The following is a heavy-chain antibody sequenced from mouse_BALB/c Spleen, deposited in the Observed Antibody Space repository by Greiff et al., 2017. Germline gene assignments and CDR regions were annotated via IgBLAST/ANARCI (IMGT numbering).Heavy chain of an antibody. CDR2: INSNGGST. J-gene: IGHJ4*01. CDR3: AKTYGSYAMDY. Sequence: EVHLVESGGGLVQPGGSLKLSCAASGFTFSSYGMSWVRQTPDKRLELVATINSNGGSTYYPDSVKGRFTISRDNAKNTLYLQMSSLKSEDTAMYYCAKTYGSYAMDYWGQGTSVTVSS. V-gene: IGHV5-6-3*01. D-gene: IGHD2-2*01. CDR1: GFTFSSYG.